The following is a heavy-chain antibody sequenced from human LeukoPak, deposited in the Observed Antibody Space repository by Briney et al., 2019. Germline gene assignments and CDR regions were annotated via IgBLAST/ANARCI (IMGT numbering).Heavy chain of an antibody. CDR1: GGSVSSGDYY. CDR2: IYHSGST. CDR3: ASSPPSGYDAFDI. J-gene: IGHJ3*02. D-gene: IGHD5-12*01. V-gene: IGHV4-30-2*01. Sequence: PSETLPLTCNVSGGSVSSGDYYWSWIRQLPGKGLEWLGYIYHSGSTYYNPSLKSRVTISVDRSKNQFSLKLSSVTAADTAVYYCASSPPSGYDAFDIWGQGTMVTVSS.